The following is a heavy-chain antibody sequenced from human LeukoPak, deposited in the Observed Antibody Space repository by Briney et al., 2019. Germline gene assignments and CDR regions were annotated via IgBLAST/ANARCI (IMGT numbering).Heavy chain of an antibody. Sequence: SETLSLTCTVSGGSISSYYWSWIRQPPGKGLEWIGYIYYSGSTNYNPSLKSRVTISVDTSKNQFSLKLSSVTAADTAVYYCARVSGDYGDYDGYFDLWGRGTLVTVSS. CDR1: GGSISSYY. J-gene: IGHJ2*01. CDR2: IYYSGST. V-gene: IGHV4-59*01. CDR3: ARVSGDYGDYDGYFDL. D-gene: IGHD4-17*01.